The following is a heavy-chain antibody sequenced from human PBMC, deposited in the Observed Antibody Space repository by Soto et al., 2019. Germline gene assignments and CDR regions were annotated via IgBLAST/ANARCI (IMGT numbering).Heavy chain of an antibody. CDR3: AREEDTAMVSGYFDY. D-gene: IGHD5-18*01. Sequence: SETLSLTCTVSGGSISSYYWSWIRQPPGKGLEWIGYIYYSGSTNYNPSLKSRVTISVDTSKNQFSLKLSSVTAADTAVYYCAREEDTAMVSGYFDYWGQGTLVTVSS. J-gene: IGHJ4*02. CDR2: IYYSGST. V-gene: IGHV4-59*01. CDR1: GGSISSYY.